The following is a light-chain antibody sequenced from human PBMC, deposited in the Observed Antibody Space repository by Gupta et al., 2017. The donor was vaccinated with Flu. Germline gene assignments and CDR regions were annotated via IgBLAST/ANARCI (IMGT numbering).Light chain of an antibody. Sequence: TSTRLPSQIISSSLNWYQQKPGKAPQLLIYTSSTLQSGFPSRFSCSGSGTYFPLTISSLQPEDFATYYCQQSYSIPNTFGPGPRLEIQ. CDR3: QQSYSIPNT. V-gene: IGKV1-39*01. CDR1: QIISSS. CDR2: TSS. J-gene: IGKJ5*01.